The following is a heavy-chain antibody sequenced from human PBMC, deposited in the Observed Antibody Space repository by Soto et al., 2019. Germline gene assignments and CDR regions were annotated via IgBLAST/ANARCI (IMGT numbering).Heavy chain of an antibody. CDR1: GYTFTSYG. Sequence: ASVKVSCKASGYTFTSYGISWVREAPGQGLEWMGWISAYNGNTNYAQKLQGRVTMTTDTSTSTAYMELRSLRSDDTAVYYCARDPDTFRPMETLFEFWGEGTLVTVSS. J-gene: IGHJ4*02. CDR2: ISAYNGNT. D-gene: IGHD1-1*01. CDR3: ARDPDTFRPMETLFEF. V-gene: IGHV1-18*01.